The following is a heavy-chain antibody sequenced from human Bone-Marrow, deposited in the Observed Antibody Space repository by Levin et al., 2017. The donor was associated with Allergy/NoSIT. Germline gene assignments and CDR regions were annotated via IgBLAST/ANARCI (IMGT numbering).Heavy chain of an antibody. CDR2: LSPSSSSP. V-gene: IGHV5-51*01. Sequence: SLKISCKASGYSFTSYRIGWVRQMPGKGLEWIFLLSPSSSSPPSLPSFQGQVTMSVDKSDSTAYLQWSSLEASDTAMYFCARRRYYGSGSFVLDYWGQGTLVTVSS. J-gene: IGHJ4*02. CDR3: ARRRYYGSGSFVLDY. CDR1: GYSFTSYR. D-gene: IGHD3-10*01.